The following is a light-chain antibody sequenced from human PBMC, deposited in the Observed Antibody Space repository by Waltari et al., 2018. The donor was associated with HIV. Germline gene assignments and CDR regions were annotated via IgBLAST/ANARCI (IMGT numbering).Light chain of an antibody. Sequence: TQPPSVSAAPGQKVTISCSGSSSNIANNLVSWYQQLPGTAPKLLLFENNKRPSGIPDRFSGSRSGTSATLGITGLQTGDEAEYDCATWDSSLNAVIFGGGTKLTVL. CDR2: ENN. CDR3: ATWDSSLNAVI. CDR1: SSNIANNL. J-gene: IGLJ2*01. V-gene: IGLV1-51*01.